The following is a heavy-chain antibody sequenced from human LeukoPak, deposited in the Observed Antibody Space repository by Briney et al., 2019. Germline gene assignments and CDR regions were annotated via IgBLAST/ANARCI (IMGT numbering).Heavy chain of an antibody. CDR2: IYYSGST. CDR1: GGSISSSSYY. J-gene: IGHJ4*02. V-gene: IGHV4-39*01. Sequence: PSETLSLXCTVSGGSISSSSYYWGWIRQPPGKGLEWIGSIYYSGSTYYSPSLKSRVTISVDTSKCQFSLKLSSVTAADTAVYYCARQGTTDYWGQGTLVTVSS. CDR3: ARQGTTDY. D-gene: IGHD1-1*01.